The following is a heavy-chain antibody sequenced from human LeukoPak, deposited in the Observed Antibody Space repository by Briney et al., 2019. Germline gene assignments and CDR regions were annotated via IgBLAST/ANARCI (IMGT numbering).Heavy chain of an antibody. J-gene: IGHJ4*02. D-gene: IGHD6-13*01. CDR2: ISGSGSST. CDR3: AKKGKGIAAAGYFDY. V-gene: IGHV3-23*01. CDR1: GFTFSSYA. Sequence: GGSLRLSCAASGFTFSSYAMSWVRQAPGKGLEWVSGISGSGSSTYYADSVKGRFTISRDNSKNTLYLQMNSLRAEDTAIYYCAKKGKGIAAAGYFDYWGQGTLVTVSS.